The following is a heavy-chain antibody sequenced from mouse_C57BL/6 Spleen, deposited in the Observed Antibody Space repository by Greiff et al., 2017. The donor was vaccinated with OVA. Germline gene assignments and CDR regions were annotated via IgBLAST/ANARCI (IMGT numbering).Heavy chain of an antibody. CDR2: IDPANGNT. CDR1: GFNIKNTY. D-gene: IGHD1-1*01. CDR3: ALYYDSSHAMDY. V-gene: IGHV14-3*01. J-gene: IGHJ4*01. Sequence: VQLQQSVAELVRPGASVKLSCTASGFNIKNTYMHWVKQRPEQGLEWIGRIDPANGNTKYAPKFKGKATITADTSSTTAYLQLRSLTSEDTAIYYVALYYDSSHAMDYWGQGTSVTVSS.